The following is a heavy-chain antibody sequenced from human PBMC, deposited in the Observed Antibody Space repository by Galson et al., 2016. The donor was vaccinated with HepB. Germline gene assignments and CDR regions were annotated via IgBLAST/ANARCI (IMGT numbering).Heavy chain of an antibody. CDR3: ARLSDFWLGAFDS. CDR2: IYYSGTA. J-gene: IGHJ4*02. D-gene: IGHD3-3*01. CDR1: GGSISNSY. V-gene: IGHV4-59*12. Sequence: SETLSLTCDISGGSISNSYWGWLRQSPGRGPEWIGHIYYSGTATYNPPLQSRVTISVDPFKNQFSLKLASVTAADTAVYYCARLSDFWLGAFDSWGQGARVFVS.